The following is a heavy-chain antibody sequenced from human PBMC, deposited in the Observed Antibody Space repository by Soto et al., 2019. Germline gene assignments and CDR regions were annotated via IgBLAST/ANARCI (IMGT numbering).Heavy chain of an antibody. CDR3: ARMPPYDRSGYAPYYFDY. CDR2: IIPIFGTA. CDR1: GGTFSSYS. V-gene: IGHV1-69*13. J-gene: IGHJ4*02. Sequence: ASVNVSFKASGGTFSSYSISWVRQAPGQWLEWMGGIIPIFGTANYAQKFQGRVTITADEYTSTAYMELSSLRSEDTAVYYCARMPPYDRSGYAPYYFDYWGQGTLVTVSS. D-gene: IGHD3-22*01.